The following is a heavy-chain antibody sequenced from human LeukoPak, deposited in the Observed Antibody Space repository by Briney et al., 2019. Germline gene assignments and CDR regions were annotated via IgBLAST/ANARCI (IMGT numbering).Heavy chain of an antibody. CDR1: GFSFSDHY. V-gene: IGHV3-11*06. CDR3: ARDYSSSNDY. CDR2: ISSSSSYT. Sequence: GGSLRLSCAASGFSFSDHYMSWIRQAPGKGLEWVSYISSSSSYTNYVDSVRGRFTISRDNAKNSLYLQMNSVRAEDTAVYYCARDYSSSNDYWGQGTLVTVSS. J-gene: IGHJ4*02. D-gene: IGHD6-13*01.